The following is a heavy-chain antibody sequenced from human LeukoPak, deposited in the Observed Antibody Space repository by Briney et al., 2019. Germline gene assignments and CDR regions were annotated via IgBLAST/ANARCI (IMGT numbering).Heavy chain of an antibody. CDR2: IYRSVSV. CDR3: ARVQSQWQVPQHWFDP. CDR1: GGSISSYY. D-gene: IGHD6-19*01. J-gene: IGHJ5*02. V-gene: IGHV4-59*01. Sequence: RSETLSLTCTVFGGSISSYYWSWMRQSPEKGLEWIGTIYRSVSVNYNPSLKSRVTISVDTSKNQFSLRLTSVTAADTAVYYCARVQSQWQVPQHWFDPWGQGTLVTVSS.